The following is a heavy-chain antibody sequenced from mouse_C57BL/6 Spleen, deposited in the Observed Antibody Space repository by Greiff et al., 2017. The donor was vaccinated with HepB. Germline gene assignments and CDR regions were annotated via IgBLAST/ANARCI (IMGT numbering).Heavy chain of an antibody. Sequence: VQLQQSGPELVKPGASVKISCKASGYAFSSAWMNWVKQRPGKGLEWIGRIYPGDGDTNYNGKFKGKATLTADKSSSTAYMQLSSLTSEDSAVYFCARSTTSFSYYYAMDYWGQGTSVTVSS. J-gene: IGHJ4*01. V-gene: IGHV1-82*01. CDR3: ARSTTSFSYYYAMDY. CDR1: GYAFSSAW. CDR2: IYPGDGDT. D-gene: IGHD1-1*01.